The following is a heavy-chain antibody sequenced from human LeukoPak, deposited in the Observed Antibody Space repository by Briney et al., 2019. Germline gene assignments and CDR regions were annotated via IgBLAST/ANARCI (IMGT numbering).Heavy chain of an antibody. V-gene: IGHV1-2*02. Sequence: ASVKVSCKASVYTFTGYYMHWVRQAPGQGLEWMGWINPNSGGTNYAQKFQGRVTMTRDTSISTAYMELSRLRSDDTAVYYCARLDSMVRGARPYWGQGTLVTVSS. CDR1: VYTFTGYY. CDR3: ARLDSMVRGARPY. CDR2: INPNSGGT. J-gene: IGHJ4*02. D-gene: IGHD3-10*01.